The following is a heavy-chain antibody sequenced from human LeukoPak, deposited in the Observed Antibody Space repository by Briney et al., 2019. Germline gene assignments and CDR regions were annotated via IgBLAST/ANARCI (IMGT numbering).Heavy chain of an antibody. Sequence: GGSLRLSCAASGFTFTNAWMNWVRQAPGKGLEWVGRIKGKADGETIDYAAPVKGRFTFSRDDSKNMLYLQMNSLKSEDTAVYYCSTLTSRGLSDSWGQGTLVTVSS. CDR1: GFTFTNAW. CDR3: STLTSRGLSDS. J-gene: IGHJ4*02. CDR2: IKGKADGETI. D-gene: IGHD1-20*01. V-gene: IGHV3-15*07.